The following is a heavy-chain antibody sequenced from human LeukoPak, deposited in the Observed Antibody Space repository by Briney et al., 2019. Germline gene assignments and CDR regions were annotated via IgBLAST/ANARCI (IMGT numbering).Heavy chain of an antibody. CDR3: ARASTRAAATGYDP. V-gene: IGHV1-18*01. D-gene: IGHD6-13*01. J-gene: IGHJ5*02. CDR1: GYIFTNYG. CDR2: ISANNGET. Sequence: ASVRVSCRASGYIFTNYGITWVRQAPGQGLEWMSWISANNGETNFAQKFQGRVTMMTDSSTNTAYMELRSLPSDDTAVYYCARASTRAAATGYDPWGQGSLVTVSS.